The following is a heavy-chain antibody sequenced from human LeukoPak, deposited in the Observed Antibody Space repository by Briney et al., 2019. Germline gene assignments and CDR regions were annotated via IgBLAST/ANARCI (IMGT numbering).Heavy chain of an antibody. D-gene: IGHD2-2*01. CDR3: VRGQAIVVVPVAMGF. V-gene: IGHV3-74*01. Sequence: PGGSLRLSCAASGFTFSSYWMHWVRQAPGKGRGWVSRINSDGSSTSYADSVKGRFTISRDNAKNSVYLQMDSLRAEDTALYYCVRGQAIVVVPVAMGFWGQGTLVTVSS. CDR2: INSDGSST. CDR1: GFTFSSYW. J-gene: IGHJ4*02.